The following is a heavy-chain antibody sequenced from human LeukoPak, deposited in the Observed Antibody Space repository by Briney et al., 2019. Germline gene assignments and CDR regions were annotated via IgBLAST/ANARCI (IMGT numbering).Heavy chain of an antibody. CDR2: IYYSGST. V-gene: IGHV4-59*01. D-gene: IGHD5-18*01. CDR3: ARFPPPLFSDTAMVDY. Sequence: PSETLSLTCTVSGGSISSYYWSWIRQPPGKGLEWIGYIYYSGSTNYNPSLKSRVTISVDTSKNQFSLKLSSVTAADTAVYYCARFPPPLFSDTAMVDYWGQGTLVTVSS. J-gene: IGHJ4*02. CDR1: GGSISSYY.